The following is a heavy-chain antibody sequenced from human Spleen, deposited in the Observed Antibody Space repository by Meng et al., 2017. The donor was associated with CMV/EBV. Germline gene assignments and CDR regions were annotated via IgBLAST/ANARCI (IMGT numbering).Heavy chain of an antibody. CDR2: IYSGGSST. Sequence: GESLKISCVASGFTLSTYAMSWVRQAPGKGLEWVAIIYSGGSSTYYADSVKGRFTISRDNSKNTLYLQINSLRAEDTAVYYCARREGELLYAFDIWGQGTMVTVSS. J-gene: IGHJ3*02. D-gene: IGHD1-26*01. CDR1: GFTLSTYA. V-gene: IGHV3-23*03. CDR3: ARREGELLYAFDI.